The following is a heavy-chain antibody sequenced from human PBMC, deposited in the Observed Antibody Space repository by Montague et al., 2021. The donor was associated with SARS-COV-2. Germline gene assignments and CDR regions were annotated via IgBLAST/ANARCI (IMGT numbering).Heavy chain of an antibody. CDR1: GGSISSNF. CDR3: ARPRGYDPLFDF. D-gene: IGHD5-12*01. Sequence: SETLSLTCTVSGGSISSNFWSWIRQPPGKGLEWIGYIYYSGSTNXNPSLKSRVTISVDTSKKQFSLQLSSVTAADTAVYYCARPRGYDPLFDFWGQGTLVTVSS. J-gene: IGHJ4*02. V-gene: IGHV4-59*01. CDR2: IYYSGST.